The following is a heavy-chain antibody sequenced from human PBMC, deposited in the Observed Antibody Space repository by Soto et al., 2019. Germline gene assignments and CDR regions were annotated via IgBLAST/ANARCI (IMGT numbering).Heavy chain of an antibody. D-gene: IGHD2-15*01. CDR3: APLSVSLSGPYGIHV. J-gene: IGHJ6*02. V-gene: IGHV4-39*01. Sequence: SETLSLTCSVSGYSVTSSDYYWAWIRQPPGKGLEWIGSMFYSGLTYYNPSLKSRVTLSVDTSKNQFSVRLNSVTAADTAVYYCAPLSVSLSGPYGIHVWGQGTTITVSS. CDR1: GYSVTSSDYY. CDR2: MFYSGLT.